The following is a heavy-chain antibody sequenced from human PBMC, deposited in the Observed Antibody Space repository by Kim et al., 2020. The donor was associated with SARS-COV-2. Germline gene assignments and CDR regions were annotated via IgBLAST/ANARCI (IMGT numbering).Heavy chain of an antibody. CDR3: ARDLGGGGYDYWGRNWNDVGY. V-gene: IGHV3-30*04. D-gene: IGHD1-20*01. J-gene: IGHJ4*02. Sequence: GGSLRLSCAASGFTFSSYAMHWVRQAPGKGLEWVAVMSYDGTNKHYVDSVKGRFTISRDNSKNTLYLQMNSLRAEDTAVYYCARDLGGGGYDYWGRNWNDVGYWGQGTLVTVSS. CDR1: GFTFSSYA. CDR2: MSYDGTNK.